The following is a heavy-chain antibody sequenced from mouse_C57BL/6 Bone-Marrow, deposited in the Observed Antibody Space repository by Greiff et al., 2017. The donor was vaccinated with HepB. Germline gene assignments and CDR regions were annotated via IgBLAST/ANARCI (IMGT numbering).Heavy chain of an antibody. Sequence: EVQLQQPGAELVKPGASVKLSCKASGYTFTSYWMHWVKQRPGQGLEWIGWIDPENGDTEYASKFQGKATITADTSSNTAYLRLSSLTSEDTAVYYCTGSCNFWFAYWGQGTLVTVSA. J-gene: IGHJ3*01. CDR3: TGSCNFWFAY. CDR1: GYTFTSYW. CDR2: IDPENGDT. D-gene: IGHD1-1*01. V-gene: IGHV14-4*01.